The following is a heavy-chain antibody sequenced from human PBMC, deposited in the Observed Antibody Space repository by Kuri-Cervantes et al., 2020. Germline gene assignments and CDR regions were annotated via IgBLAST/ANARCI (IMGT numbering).Heavy chain of an antibody. CDR3: ARDKHSESTEGSHLDN. CDR2: ISYDGSNK. Sequence: GESLKISCAASGFTFSSYAMHWVRQAPGKGLEWVAVISYDGSNKYYADSVKGRFTISRDNSKNTLYLQMDSLRGEDTAVYYCARDKHSESTEGSHLDNWGQGTLVTVS. V-gene: IGHV3-30-3*01. CDR1: GFTFSSYA. J-gene: IGHJ4*02. D-gene: IGHD1-26*01.